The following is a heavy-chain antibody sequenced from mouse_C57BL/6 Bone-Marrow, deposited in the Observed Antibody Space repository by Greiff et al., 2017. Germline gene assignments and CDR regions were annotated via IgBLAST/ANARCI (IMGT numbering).Heavy chain of an antibody. CDR2: ISSGGSYT. V-gene: IGHV5-6*01. J-gene: IGHJ4*01. D-gene: IGHD1-1*01. Sequence: EVKLVESGGDLVKPGGSLKLSCAASGFTFSSYGMSWVRQTPDKRLEWVATISSGGSYTYYPDSVKGRFTISRDNAKNTLYLQMSSLKSEDTSMYYCARILLRFYAMDYWGQGTSVTVSS. CDR3: ARILLRFYAMDY. CDR1: GFTFSSYG.